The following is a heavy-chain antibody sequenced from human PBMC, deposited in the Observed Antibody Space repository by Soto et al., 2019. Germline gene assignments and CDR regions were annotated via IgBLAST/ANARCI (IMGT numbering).Heavy chain of an antibody. J-gene: IGHJ4*02. D-gene: IGHD3-9*01. CDR2: ISYDGSNK. CDR3: ARDSGYYDILTGYFTFDY. CDR1: GFTFSSYA. Sequence: PGGSLRLSCAASGFTFSSYAMHWVRQAPGKGLEWVAVISYDGSNKYYADSVKGRFTISRDNSKNTLYLQMNSLRAEDTAVYYCARDSGYYDILTGYFTFDYWGQGTLVTVSS. V-gene: IGHV3-30-3*01.